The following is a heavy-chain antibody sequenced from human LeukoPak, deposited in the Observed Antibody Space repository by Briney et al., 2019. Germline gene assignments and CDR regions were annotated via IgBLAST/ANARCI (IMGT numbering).Heavy chain of an antibody. J-gene: IGHJ4*02. D-gene: IGHD3-22*01. CDR1: GYTFTSYG. Sequence: ASVKVSCKASGYTFTSYGISWVRQAPGQGLEWMGWISAYNGNTNYAQKLQGRVTMTTDTSTSTAYMELRSLRSDDTAVYYCARDRYYYDSSGYGMVDYWGQGTLVTVSS. CDR3: ARDRYYYDSSGYGMVDY. V-gene: IGHV1-18*01. CDR2: ISAYNGNT.